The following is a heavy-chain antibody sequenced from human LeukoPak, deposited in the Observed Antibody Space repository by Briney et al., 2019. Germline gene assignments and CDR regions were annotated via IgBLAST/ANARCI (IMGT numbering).Heavy chain of an antibody. CDR1: GYTFTSYY. CDR2: INPSGGST. J-gene: IGHJ6*04. V-gene: IGHV1-46*01. D-gene: IGHD6-13*01. Sequence: ASVKVSCKASGYTFTSYYMHWVRQAPGQGLEWMGIINPSGGSTSYAQKFQGRVTMTRDTSTSTVYMELSSLRSEDTAVYYCARDPGIVAAGPDYYYGMDVWGKGTTVTVSS. CDR3: ARDPGIVAAGPDYYYGMDV.